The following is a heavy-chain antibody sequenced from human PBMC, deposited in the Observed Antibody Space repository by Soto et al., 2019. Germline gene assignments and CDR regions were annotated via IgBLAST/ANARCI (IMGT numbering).Heavy chain of an antibody. V-gene: IGHV3-23*01. Sequence: GESLKISCAASGFTFSSYAMSWVRQAPGKGLEWVSAISGSGGSTYYADSVKGRFTISRDNSKNTLYLQMNSLRAEDTAVYYCAKVLRGYSGYDLGGFDYWGQGTLVTVSS. D-gene: IGHD5-12*01. J-gene: IGHJ4*02. CDR3: AKVLRGYSGYDLGGFDY. CDR1: GFTFSSYA. CDR2: ISGSGGST.